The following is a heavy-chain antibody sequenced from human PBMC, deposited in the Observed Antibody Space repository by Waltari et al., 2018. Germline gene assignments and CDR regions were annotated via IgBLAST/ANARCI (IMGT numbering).Heavy chain of an antibody. CDR2: IAYSGNS. Sequence: QVQLQESGPGLVKPSQTLSLTCTVFGGSIISGDLYWGGIRQPPGKGLEWIGCIAYSGNSYYNPSLKSRVAMSLDTSKNQFSLKLSSVSAADTAVYYCARLSTIFGVISHFDNWGQGTLVTVSS. CDR1: GGSIISGDLY. V-gene: IGHV4-30-4*08. D-gene: IGHD3-3*01. CDR3: ARLSTIFGVISHFDN. J-gene: IGHJ4*02.